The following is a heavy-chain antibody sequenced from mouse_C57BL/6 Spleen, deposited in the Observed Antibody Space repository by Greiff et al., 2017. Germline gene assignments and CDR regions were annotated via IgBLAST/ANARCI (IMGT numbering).Heavy chain of an antibody. CDR1: GYSITSGYY. Sequence: EVKLMESGPGLVKPSQSLSLTCSVTGYSITSGYYWNWIRQFPGNKLEWMGYISYDGSNNYNPSLKNRISITRDTSKNQFFLKLNSVTTEDTATYDCARGAYYSNLGFDYWGQGTTLTVSA. CDR2: ISYDGSN. D-gene: IGHD2-5*01. CDR3: ARGAYYSNLGFDY. V-gene: IGHV3-6*01. J-gene: IGHJ2*01.